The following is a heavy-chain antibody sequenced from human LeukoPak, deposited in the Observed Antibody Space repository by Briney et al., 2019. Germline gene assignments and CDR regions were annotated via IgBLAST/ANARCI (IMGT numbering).Heavy chain of an antibody. D-gene: IGHD3-22*01. Sequence: SVKVSCKASGGTFSSYAISWVRQAPGQGLEWMGRIIPILGIANYAQKFQGRVTITADKSTSTAYMELSSPRSEDTAVYYCARGANYYDSSGYSNDYVDYWGQGTLVTVSS. CDR2: IIPILGIA. J-gene: IGHJ4*02. CDR3: ARGANYYDSSGYSNDYVDY. CDR1: GGTFSSYA. V-gene: IGHV1-69*04.